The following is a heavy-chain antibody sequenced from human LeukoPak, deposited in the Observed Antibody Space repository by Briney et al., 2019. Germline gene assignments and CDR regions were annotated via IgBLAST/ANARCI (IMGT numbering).Heavy chain of an antibody. CDR3: ASAIRAVAGTDFDY. Sequence: ASVKVSCKASGYTFTGYYVHWVRQAPGQGLEWMGWMNPNSGGTNSAQKFQGRVTMTRDTSIATAYLELSSLRSDDTAVYYCASAIRAVAGTDFDYWGQGTPVTVSS. D-gene: IGHD6-19*01. J-gene: IGHJ4*02. CDR1: GYTFTGYY. V-gene: IGHV1-2*02. CDR2: MNPNSGGT.